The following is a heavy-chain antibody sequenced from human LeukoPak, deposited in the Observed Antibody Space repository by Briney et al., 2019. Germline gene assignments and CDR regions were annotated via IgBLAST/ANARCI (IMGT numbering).Heavy chain of an antibody. Sequence: GESLKISCKGSGYSFTSYWIGWVRQMPGKGLEGMGIIYPGESDTRYSPSFQGQVTISADKSISTAYLQWSSLKASDTAMYYCARLFEDIVVVVAANNAFDIWGQGTMVTVSS. CDR3: ARLFEDIVVVVAANNAFDI. CDR2: IYPGESDT. J-gene: IGHJ3*02. D-gene: IGHD2-15*01. CDR1: GYSFTSYW. V-gene: IGHV5-51*01.